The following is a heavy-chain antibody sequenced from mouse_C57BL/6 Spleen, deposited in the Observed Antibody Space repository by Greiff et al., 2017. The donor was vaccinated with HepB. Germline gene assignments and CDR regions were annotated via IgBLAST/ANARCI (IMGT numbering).Heavy chain of an antibody. D-gene: IGHD2-10*02. CDR1: GYTFTSYW. CDR3: ARRYGNYLYYFDY. CDR2: IYPSDSET. V-gene: IGHV1-61*01. J-gene: IGHJ2*01. Sequence: VQLQQPGAELVRPGSSVKLSCKASGYTFTSYWMDWVKQRPGQGLEWIGNIYPSDSETHYNQKFKDKATLTVDKSSSTAYMQLSSLTSEDSAVYYCARRYGNYLYYFDYWGQGTTLTVSS.